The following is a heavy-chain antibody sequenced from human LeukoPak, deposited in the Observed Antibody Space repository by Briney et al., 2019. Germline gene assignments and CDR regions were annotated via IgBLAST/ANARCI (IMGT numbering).Heavy chain of an antibody. CDR2: IRSKAYGGTT. Sequence: GGSLRLSCTASGFTFGDHAMSWVRQAPGKGLEWVGFIRSKAYGGTTEYAASVKGRFIISRDDSKNIAYLQMNSLKTEDTAVYYCTRGPIQVWLYYGMDVWGQGTTVIVSS. D-gene: IGHD5-18*01. V-gene: IGHV3-49*04. CDR3: TRGPIQVWLYYGMDV. J-gene: IGHJ6*02. CDR1: GFTFGDHA.